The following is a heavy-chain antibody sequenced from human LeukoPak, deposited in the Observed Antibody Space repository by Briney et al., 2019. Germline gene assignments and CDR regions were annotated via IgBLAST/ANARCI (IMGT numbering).Heavy chain of an antibody. D-gene: IGHD3-9*01. Sequence: GGSLRLSCAASGFTFSTYSMNWVRQSPGKGLEWVSYIRSSSSIIHYADSVKGRFTISRDNAKSSLYLQMNSLRDEDTAMYYCARNLYDFLTGFDSWGQGTLVTVSS. CDR2: IRSSSSII. J-gene: IGHJ4*02. CDR1: GFTFSTYS. V-gene: IGHV3-48*02. CDR3: ARNLYDFLTGFDS.